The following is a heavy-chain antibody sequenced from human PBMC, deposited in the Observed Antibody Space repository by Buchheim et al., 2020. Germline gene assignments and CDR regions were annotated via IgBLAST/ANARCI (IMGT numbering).Heavy chain of an antibody. Sequence: EVQLLESGGGLVQPGGSLRLACTASGFTFKNYAMNWVRQAPGKGLEWVSAIGGIGGTTFYADSVKGRFTISRDNSKNTLYLQMNSLGVEDTAVYFCAKEQEQMTDWSRGYFDNWGQGTL. CDR2: IGGIGGTT. J-gene: IGHJ4*02. D-gene: IGHD3-9*01. CDR3: AKEQEQMTDWSRGYFDN. V-gene: IGHV3-23*01. CDR1: GFTFKNYA.